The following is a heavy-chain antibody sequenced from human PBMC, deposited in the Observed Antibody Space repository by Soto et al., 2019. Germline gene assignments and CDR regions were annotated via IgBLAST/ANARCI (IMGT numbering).Heavy chain of an antibody. V-gene: IGHV1-69*12. Sequence: QVQLVQSGAEVKKPGASVKVSCKASGGTFSSYAISWVRQAPGQGLEWMGGIIPIFGTANYAQKVQGRVTITAHQSTSTAYMDLSTLKSEATAVYYCASGRIDGYNFSDFWGQGPLVTLSS. J-gene: IGHJ4*02. CDR3: ASGRIDGYNFSDF. CDR1: GGTFSSYA. CDR2: IIPIFGTA. D-gene: IGHD5-12*01.